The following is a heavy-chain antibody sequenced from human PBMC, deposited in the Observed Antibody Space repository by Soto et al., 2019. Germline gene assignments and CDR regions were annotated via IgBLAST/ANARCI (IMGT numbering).Heavy chain of an antibody. J-gene: IGHJ6*02. CDR3: ARDNPWFGELLPYYYYYGMDV. CDR1: GGSISSSSYY. Sequence: SETLSLTCIVSGGSISSSSYYWGWIRQPPGKGLEWIGSIYYSGSTYYNPSLKSRVTISVDTSKNQFSLKLSSVTAADTAVYYCARDNPWFGELLPYYYYYGMDVWGQGTTVTAP. V-gene: IGHV4-39*02. CDR2: IYYSGST. D-gene: IGHD3-10*01.